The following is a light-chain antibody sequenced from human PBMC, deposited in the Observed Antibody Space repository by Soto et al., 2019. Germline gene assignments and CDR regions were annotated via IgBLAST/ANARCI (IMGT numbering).Light chain of an antibody. J-gene: IGKJ2*01. V-gene: IGKV1-33*01. CDR1: HDIKKY. CDR2: DAS. Sequence: DIQMTQSPSSLSASVGDRVTITCQASHDIKKYLNWYQQKAHKVPKLLIHDASTLATGVPSRFTGSGSGTDFTLTISSLQPDDFATYYCQQYNSYSYTFGQGTKVDIK. CDR3: QQYNSYSYT.